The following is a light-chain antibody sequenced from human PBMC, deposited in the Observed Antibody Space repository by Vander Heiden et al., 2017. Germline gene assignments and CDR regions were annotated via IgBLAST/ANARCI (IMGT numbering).Light chain of an antibody. CDR3: QQYYSAPIT. CDR1: QSVLYNSNNKNH. CDR2: WAS. Sequence: DIVMTQSPDSLAVSLGERATINCESSQSVLYNSNNKNHLAWYQQKPGQPPKLLIYWASTRESGVPDRFSGSGSGTDFTLTISSLQAEDVAVYYCQQYYSAPITFGQGTRLEIK. V-gene: IGKV4-1*01. J-gene: IGKJ5*01.